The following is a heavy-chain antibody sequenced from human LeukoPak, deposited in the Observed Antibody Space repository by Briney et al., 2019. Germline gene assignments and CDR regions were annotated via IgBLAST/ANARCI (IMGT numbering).Heavy chain of an antibody. CDR1: GYTFTSYY. J-gene: IGHJ6*02. CDR3: ARDRGVVPAARSGRRYYYYYYGMDV. V-gene: IGHV1-46*01. D-gene: IGHD2-2*01. Sequence: ASVKVSCKASGYTFTSYYMHWVRQAPGQGLEWMGIINPSSGSTSYAQKFQGRVTMTRDTSTSTVYMELSSLRSEDTAVYYCARDRGVVPAARSGRRYYYYYYGMDVWGQGTTVTVSS. CDR2: INPSSGST.